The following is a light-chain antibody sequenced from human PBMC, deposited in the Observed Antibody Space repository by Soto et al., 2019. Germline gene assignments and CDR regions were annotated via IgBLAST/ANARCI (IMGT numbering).Light chain of an antibody. CDR1: QSVTSN. V-gene: IGKV3-15*01. CDR2: GAF. CDR3: QQYNNLSLT. Sequence: EIVMTQSPVTLSVSPGERATLSCRASQSVTSNLGWYQHKPGQAPRLLIYGAFTRATGIPARFSGSGSGTEFTLTISSLQSEDFAVYYCQQYNNLSLTFGGGTKVEIK. J-gene: IGKJ4*01.